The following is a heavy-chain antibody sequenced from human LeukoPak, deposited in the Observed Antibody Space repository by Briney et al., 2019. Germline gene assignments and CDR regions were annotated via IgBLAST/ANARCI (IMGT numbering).Heavy chain of an antibody. V-gene: IGHV3-30-3*01. CDR1: GFTFSSYA. D-gene: IGHD5-18*01. Sequence: PGGSLRLSCAASGFTFSSYAMHWVRQAPGKGLEWVAIISYDGSNTYYADSVKGRFTISRDNSKNTLYLQMDSLRAEDTAVYYCAREGIQLWFGGGGDWFDHWGQGTLVTVSS. CDR2: ISYDGSNT. J-gene: IGHJ5*02. CDR3: AREGIQLWFGGGGDWFDH.